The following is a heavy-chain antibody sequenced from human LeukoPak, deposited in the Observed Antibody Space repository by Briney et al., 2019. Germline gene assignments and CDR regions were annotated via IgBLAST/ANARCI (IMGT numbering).Heavy chain of an antibody. J-gene: IGHJ6*03. CDR1: GGSFSGYY. CDR3: ARQTANHYFDSSGYSYGSNYYYMDV. D-gene: IGHD3-22*01. V-gene: IGHV4-34*01. Sequence: SETLSLTCAVFGGSFSGYYWNWIRQPPGKGLKWIGEINHSGSTNYNPSLKSRVTISVDTSKNQFSLNLSSVTAADTAVYYCARQTANHYFDSSGYSYGSNYYYMDVWGKGTTVTISS. CDR2: INHSGST.